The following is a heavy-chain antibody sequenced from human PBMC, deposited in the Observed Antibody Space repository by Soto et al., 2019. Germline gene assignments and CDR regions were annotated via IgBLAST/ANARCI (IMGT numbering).Heavy chain of an antibody. Sequence: GASVKVSCKASGGTFGSYAISWVRQAPGQGLEWMGGVIPIFGTANYAQKFQGRVTITADESTSTAYMELSSLRSEDTAVYYCAREEMYYDILTGYYNWGYMAHYWGQGTLVTVSS. CDR3: AREEMYYDILTGYYNWGYMAHY. J-gene: IGHJ4*02. V-gene: IGHV1-69*13. CDR2: VIPIFGTA. D-gene: IGHD3-9*01. CDR1: GGTFGSYA.